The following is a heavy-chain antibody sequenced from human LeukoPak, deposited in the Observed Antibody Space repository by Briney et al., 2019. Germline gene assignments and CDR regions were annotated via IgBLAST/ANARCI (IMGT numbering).Heavy chain of an antibody. D-gene: IGHD3-10*01. V-gene: IGHV3-23*01. Sequence: GGSLRLSCAASGFTFSSYAMSWVRQAPGKGLEWVSAITSGGAPRYADSVKGRFTISRDNSKNTLYLQMNSLRAEDTAVYYCAKNSGSHDYYYYMDVWGKGTTVTVSS. CDR1: GFTFSSYA. J-gene: IGHJ6*03. CDR2: ITSGGAP. CDR3: AKNSGSHDYYYYMDV.